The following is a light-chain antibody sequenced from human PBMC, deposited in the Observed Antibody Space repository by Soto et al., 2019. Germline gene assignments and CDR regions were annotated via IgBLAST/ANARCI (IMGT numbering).Light chain of an antibody. J-gene: IGLJ3*02. CDR3: QTWGTGIWV. CDR1: SGHNSYA. Sequence: QLVLTQSPSASASLGASVNLTCTLSSGHNSYAVAWHQQQPEKGPRYLMKINSDGSHSKGDGIPDRFSGSSSGAERYLTISSLQPEDEADYYCQTWGTGIWVFGGGTKLTVL. CDR2: INSDGSH. V-gene: IGLV4-69*01.